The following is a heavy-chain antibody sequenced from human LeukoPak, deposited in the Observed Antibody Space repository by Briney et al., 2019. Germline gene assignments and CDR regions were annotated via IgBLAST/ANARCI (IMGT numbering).Heavy chain of an antibody. V-gene: IGHV3-7*01. CDR1: GFTFSYYG. J-gene: IGHJ4*02. CDR2: IKQDGSEK. CDR3: ARDYDYVWGSYRPTFDY. D-gene: IGHD3-16*02. Sequence: PGGSLRLSCAATGFTFSYYGMNWVRQAPGKGLEWVANIKQDGSEKYYVDSVKGRFTISRDNAKNSLYLQMNSLRAEDTAVYYCARDYDYVWGSYRPTFDYWGQGTLVTVSS.